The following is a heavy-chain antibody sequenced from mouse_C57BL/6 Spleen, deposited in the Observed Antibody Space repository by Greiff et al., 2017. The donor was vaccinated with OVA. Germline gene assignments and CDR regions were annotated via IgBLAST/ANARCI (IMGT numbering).Heavy chain of an antibody. CDR1: GYSFTGSY. CDR3: ARSKDYDDY. Sequence: VQLQPSGPSLVKPGASVQISCQASGYSFTGSYIHCVQQSPYKSLSWIGEINPSTGGTSYNQKFKAKATLTVDKSSSTAYMQLKSLTSEDSAVYYCARSKDYDDYWGQGTTLTVSS. D-gene: IGHD2-4*01. CDR2: INPSTGGT. J-gene: IGHJ2*01. V-gene: IGHV1-42*01.